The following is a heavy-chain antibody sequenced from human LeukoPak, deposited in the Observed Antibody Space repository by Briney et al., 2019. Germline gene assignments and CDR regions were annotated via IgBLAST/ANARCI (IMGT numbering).Heavy chain of an antibody. CDR1: GFTFSSYA. CDR3: ARVAAGWVDY. J-gene: IGHJ4*02. D-gene: IGHD6-13*01. V-gene: IGHV3-23*01. CDR2: ISGSDGST. Sequence: GGSLRLSCAASGFTFSSYAVSWVRQAPGKGLEWVSAISGSDGSTYYADSVKGRFTISRDNAKNSLYLQMNSLRAEDTAVYYCARVAAGWVDYWGQGTLVTVSS.